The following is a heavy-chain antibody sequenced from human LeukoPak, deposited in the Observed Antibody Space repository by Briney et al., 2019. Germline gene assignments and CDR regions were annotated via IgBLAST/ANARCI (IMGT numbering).Heavy chain of an antibody. J-gene: IGHJ4*02. CDR3: ARGYKYAFDN. Sequence: GGSLRLSCAASGFTFSDYSMNWVRQAPGKGLEWISYIGISSGNTKYADSVKGRFTISGDKAKNSLYLQMNSLRVEDTAVYYCARGYKYAFDNWGQGTLVTVSS. CDR2: IGISSGNT. CDR1: GFTFSDYS. D-gene: IGHD5-24*01. V-gene: IGHV3-48*01.